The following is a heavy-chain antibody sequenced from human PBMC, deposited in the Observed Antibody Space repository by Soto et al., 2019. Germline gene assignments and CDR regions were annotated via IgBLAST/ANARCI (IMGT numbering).Heavy chain of an antibody. CDR2: IYHSGST. J-gene: IGHJ6*02. CDR3: ARTDFWIAYHGMDV. V-gene: IGHV4-30-2*01. CDR1: GGSISSGGYS. D-gene: IGHD3-3*01. Sequence: QLQLQESGSGLVKPSQTLSLTCAVSGGSISSGGYSWSWIRQPPGKGLEWIGNIYHSGSTYYNPSPKSRVTIPVDRSKNQCSLKLSSVTAADTAVYYCARTDFWIAYHGMDVWGQGTTVTVSS.